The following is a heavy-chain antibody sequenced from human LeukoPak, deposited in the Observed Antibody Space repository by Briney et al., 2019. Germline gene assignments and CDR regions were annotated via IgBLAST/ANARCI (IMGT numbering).Heavy chain of an antibody. CDR1: GFTFSNHW. CDR3: ARDYCSSTSCHDVFDI. Sequence: GGSLRLSCAASGFTFSNHWMSWVRQAPGKGLEWVANIKQDGSDKYYVDSVKGRFTISRDNAKNSLYLQMNSLRAEDTAMYYCARDYCSSTSCHDVFDIWGQGTMVTVSS. V-gene: IGHV3-7*01. CDR2: IKQDGSDK. D-gene: IGHD2-2*01. J-gene: IGHJ3*02.